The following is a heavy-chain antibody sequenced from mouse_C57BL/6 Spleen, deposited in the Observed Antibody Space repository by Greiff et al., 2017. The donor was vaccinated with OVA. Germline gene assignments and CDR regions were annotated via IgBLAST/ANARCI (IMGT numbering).Heavy chain of an antibody. J-gene: IGHJ2*01. CDR1: GYTFTSYW. D-gene: IGHD1-1*01. Sequence: QVQLQQPGAELVRPGSSVKLSCKASGYTFTSYWMDWVKQRPGQGLEWIGNIYPSDSETHYNQKFKDKATLTVDKSSSTAYMQLSSLTSEDSAVYYCAREGTTVPDFDYWGQGTTLTVSS. CDR2: IYPSDSET. CDR3: AREGTTVPDFDY. V-gene: IGHV1-61*01.